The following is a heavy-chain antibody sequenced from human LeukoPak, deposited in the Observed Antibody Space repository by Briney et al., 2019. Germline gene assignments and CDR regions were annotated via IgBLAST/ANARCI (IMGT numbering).Heavy chain of an antibody. D-gene: IGHD6-19*01. CDR1: GFTFDDYA. Sequence: GGSLRLSCAASGFTFDDYAMHWVRQAPGKGLEWVSGISWNSGSIGYADSVKGRFTISRDNAKNSLYLQMSSLRAEDTALYYCAKDINIWGSGWYGFDYWGQGTLVTVSS. V-gene: IGHV3-9*01. CDR2: ISWNSGSI. CDR3: AKDINIWGSGWYGFDY. J-gene: IGHJ4*02.